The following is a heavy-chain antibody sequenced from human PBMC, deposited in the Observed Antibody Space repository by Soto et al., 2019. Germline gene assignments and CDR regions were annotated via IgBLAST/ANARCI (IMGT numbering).Heavy chain of an antibody. J-gene: IGHJ4*02. CDR3: ASKHSRYYYDRSGYYDH. CDR2: IYYSGST. Sequence: QVQLQESGPGLVKPSQTLSLTCTVSGGSISSGGYYWSWIRQHPGKGLEWIGYIYYSGSTYYNPSLKSRVTISVDTSKNQFSLKLSSVTAADTAVYYCASKHSRYYYDRSGYYDHWGQGTLVTVSS. CDR1: GGSISSGGYY. V-gene: IGHV4-31*03. D-gene: IGHD3-22*01.